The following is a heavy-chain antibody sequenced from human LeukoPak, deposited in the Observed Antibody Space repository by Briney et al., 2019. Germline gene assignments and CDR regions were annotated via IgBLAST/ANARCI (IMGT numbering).Heavy chain of an antibody. J-gene: IGHJ4*02. Sequence: GGSLRLSCTASKFTFSHYGMQWVRQAPGKGLEWVAVISSGGSIKVYADSVKGRFTLSRDNSINTVDLQMNSLRAEDTAVYYCVKEYHSRGFGAYFDYWGQGTLVTVSS. V-gene: IGHV3-30*18. CDR3: VKEYHSRGFGAYFDY. D-gene: IGHD3-3*01. CDR2: ISSGGSIK. CDR1: KFTFSHYG.